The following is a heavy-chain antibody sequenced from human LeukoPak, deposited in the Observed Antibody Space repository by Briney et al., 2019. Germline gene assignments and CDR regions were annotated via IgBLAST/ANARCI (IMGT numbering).Heavy chain of an antibody. V-gene: IGHV3-66*01. Sequence: GGSLRLSCAASGFTVSSNYMSWVRQAPGEGLEWVSVIYSGGSTYYADSVKGRFTISRDNSKNTLYPQMNSLRTEDTAMYYCAKAGDFVAARGVAEYFQHWGQGALVTVSS. CDR3: AKAGDFVAARGVAEYFQH. D-gene: IGHD3-10*01. CDR2: IYSGGST. J-gene: IGHJ1*01. CDR1: GFTVSSNY.